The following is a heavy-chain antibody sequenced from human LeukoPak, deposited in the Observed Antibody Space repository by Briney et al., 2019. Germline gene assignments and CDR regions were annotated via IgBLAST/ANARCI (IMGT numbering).Heavy chain of an antibody. CDR3: AKGDCSSTSCSGFYGMDV. V-gene: IGHV3-23*01. Sequence: GGSLRLSCAASGLTFSTYAMNWVRQAPGKGLEWVSTTSGGTTYYADSVKGRFTISRDSSKSTLYLQMNSLRAEDTAVYYCAKGDCSSTSCSGFYGMDVWGRGTTVTVSS. D-gene: IGHD2-2*01. CDR1: GLTFSTYA. J-gene: IGHJ6*04. CDR2: TSGGTT.